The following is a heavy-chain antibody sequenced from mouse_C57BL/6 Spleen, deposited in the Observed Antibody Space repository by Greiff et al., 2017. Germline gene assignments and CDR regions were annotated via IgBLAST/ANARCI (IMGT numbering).Heavy chain of an antibody. CDR1: GYTFTDYE. CDR2: IDPETGGT. J-gene: IGHJ2*01. Sequence: QVQLQQSGAELVRPGASVTLSCKASGYTFTDYEMHWVKQTPVHGLEWIGAIDPETGGTDYNQKFKGKAILTADKSSSTAYMELRSLTSEDSAVYYCTRVDYDGYYFDYWGQGTTLTVSS. D-gene: IGHD2-4*01. V-gene: IGHV1-15*01. CDR3: TRVDYDGYYFDY.